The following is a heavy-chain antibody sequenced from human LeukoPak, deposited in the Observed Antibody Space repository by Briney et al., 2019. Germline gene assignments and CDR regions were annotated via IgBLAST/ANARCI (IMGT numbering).Heavy chain of an antibody. V-gene: IGHV3-21*01. J-gene: IGHJ4*02. CDR2: ISSSSSYI. D-gene: IGHD6-13*01. CDR1: GFTFSSYS. CDR3: AKKSIAAADASGY. Sequence: GGSLRLSCAASGFTFSSYSMNWVRQAPGKGLEWVSSISSSSSYIYYADSVKGRFTISRDNAKNSLYLQMNSLRAEDTAVYYCAKKSIAAADASGYWGQGTLVTVSS.